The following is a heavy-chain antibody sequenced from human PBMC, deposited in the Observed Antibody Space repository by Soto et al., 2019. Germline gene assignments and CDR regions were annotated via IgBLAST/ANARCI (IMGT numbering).Heavy chain of an antibody. CDR1: GFTVSSNY. J-gene: IGHJ4*02. V-gene: IGHV3-53*04. CDR2: IYSGGST. D-gene: IGHD3-22*01. CDR3: ARESSTYDSSGYYTD. Sequence: GGSLRLSCAASGFTVSSNYMSWVRQAPGKGLEWVSVIYSGGSTYYADSVKGRFTISRHNSKNTLYLQMNSLRAEDTAVYYCARESSTYDSSGYYTDWGQGTLVTVSS.